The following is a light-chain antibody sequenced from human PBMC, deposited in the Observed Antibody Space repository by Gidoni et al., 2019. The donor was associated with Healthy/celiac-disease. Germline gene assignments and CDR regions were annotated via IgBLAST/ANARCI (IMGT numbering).Light chain of an antibody. V-gene: IGKV3-11*01. CDR2: DAS. CDR1: QSVSSY. J-gene: IGKJ1*01. Sequence: EIVLTHSPATLSLSPGERATLSCRASQSVSSYLAWYQQKPGQAPMLLIYDASNRATGIPARFSGSGSGTDFTLTISSLEPEDFAVYYCQQRSNWPWTFGQGTKVEIK. CDR3: QQRSNWPWT.